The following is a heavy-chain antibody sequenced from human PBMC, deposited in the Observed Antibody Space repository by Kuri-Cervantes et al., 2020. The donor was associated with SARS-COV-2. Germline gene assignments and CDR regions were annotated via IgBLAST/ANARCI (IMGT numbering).Heavy chain of an antibody. V-gene: IGHV5-51*01. CDR1: AYNFTAYW. Sequence: GESLKISCEASAYNFTAYWIGWVRQMPGKGLEWMGIIYPGDSDTRYSPSFQGQVTISADKSISTAYLQWSSLKASDTAMYYCATGDGYTDFDYWGQGTLVTVSS. D-gene: IGHD5-24*01. CDR3: ATGDGYTDFDY. CDR2: IYPGDSDT. J-gene: IGHJ4*02.